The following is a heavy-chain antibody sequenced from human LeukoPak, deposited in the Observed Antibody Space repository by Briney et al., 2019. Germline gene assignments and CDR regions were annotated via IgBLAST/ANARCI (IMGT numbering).Heavy chain of an antibody. D-gene: IGHD3-10*01. CDR2: INPNSGGT. CDR1: GYTFTGYY. Sequence: ASVKVSCKASGYTFTGYYMHWVRQAPGQGLEWMGWINPNSGGTNYAQKFQGRVTMTRDTSISTAYMELSRLRSDDTAVYYCARTYGSGSYYGEKDYYYYYMDVWGKGTTVTISS. CDR3: ARTYGSGSYYGEKDYYYYYMDV. J-gene: IGHJ6*03. V-gene: IGHV1-2*02.